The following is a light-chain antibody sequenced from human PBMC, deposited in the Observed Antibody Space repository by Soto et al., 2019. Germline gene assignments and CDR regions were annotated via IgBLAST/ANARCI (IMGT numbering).Light chain of an antibody. CDR3: QQSYSTPRT. V-gene: IGKV1-39*01. Sequence: DIQMTQSPSSLSASVGDRVTITCRASQSIRNYLNWYQQKPGKAPQLLIYGSSNLQSGVPSRFSGSGSGTDFTLSISSLQPEDFATYYCQQSYSTPRTFGQGTKLEIK. CDR2: GSS. CDR1: QSIRNY. J-gene: IGKJ1*01.